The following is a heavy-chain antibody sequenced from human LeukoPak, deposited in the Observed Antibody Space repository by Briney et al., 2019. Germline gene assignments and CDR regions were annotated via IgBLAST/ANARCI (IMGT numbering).Heavy chain of an antibody. Sequence: EASVKVSCKASGYTFTSYGITWVRQAPGQGLEWVGWISAYNGNTDYAQRLQGRVTMTIDTSTSTAYTEPRSLRSDDTAVYYCARAVAYDSSGYYRPPPDYWGQGTLVTVSS. V-gene: IGHV1-18*01. CDR1: GYTFTSYG. D-gene: IGHD3-22*01. CDR2: ISAYNGNT. J-gene: IGHJ4*02. CDR3: ARAVAYDSSGYYRPPPDY.